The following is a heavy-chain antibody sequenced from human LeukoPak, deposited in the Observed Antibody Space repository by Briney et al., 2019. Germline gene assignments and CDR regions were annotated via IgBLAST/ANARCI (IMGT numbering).Heavy chain of an antibody. V-gene: IGHV1-3*01. CDR1: GYTFTSCA. D-gene: IGHD3-3*01. J-gene: IGHJ3*02. CDR3: AREHDFWSPYAFDI. Sequence: ASVTVSCTTSGYTFTSCAIQWVRQAPGQRLEWMGWINAGNGNTKYSQKFQGRVTITRDTSATTAYMELSTLRSEDTAVYYCAREHDFWSPYAFDIWGQGTMVTVSS. CDR2: INAGNGNT.